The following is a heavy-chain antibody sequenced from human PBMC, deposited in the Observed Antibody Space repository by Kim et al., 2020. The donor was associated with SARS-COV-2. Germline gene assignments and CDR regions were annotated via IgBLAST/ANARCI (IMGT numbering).Heavy chain of an antibody. CDR3: ARDRRMIAAGRAYDF. CDR2: IHSAGTST. V-gene: IGHV3-23*03. J-gene: IGHJ4*02. CDR1: GFTFKNYA. Sequence: GGSLRLSCAASGFTFKNYAMTWVRQAPGKGLEWVSLIHSAGTSTFYADSVKGRFTISRDNSKNTLYLQMSSLTTDDAATYYCARDRRMIAAGRAYDFWGQGTLVTVSS. D-gene: IGHD6-6*01.